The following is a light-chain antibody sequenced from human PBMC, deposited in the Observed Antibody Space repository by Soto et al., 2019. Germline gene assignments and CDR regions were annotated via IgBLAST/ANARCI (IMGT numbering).Light chain of an antibody. CDR2: DVS. V-gene: IGLV2-14*01. CDR1: SSDVGGYNY. J-gene: IGLJ1*01. CDR3: GSYAISSTLYV. Sequence: QSALTQPASVSGSPGQSITISCTGTSSDVGGYNYVSWYQQHSGKAPKLMIYDVSNRPSGVSNRFSGSKSGNTASLTISGLQAEDEADYYCGSYAISSTLYVFGTGTKVTVL.